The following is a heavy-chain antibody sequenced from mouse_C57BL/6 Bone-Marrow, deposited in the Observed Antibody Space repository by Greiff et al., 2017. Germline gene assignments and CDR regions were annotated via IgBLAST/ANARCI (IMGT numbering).Heavy chain of an antibody. J-gene: IGHJ2*01. CDR2: IDPSDSET. CDR3: ARSRGYYFYYFDG. D-gene: IGHD2-3*01. Sequence: QVQLQQPGAELVRPGSSVKLSCKASGYTFTSYWMHWVKQRPIQGLEWIGNIDPSDSETHYNQKFKDKATLTVDKSSSTAYMQLSSLTSEDSAVYYCARSRGYYFYYFDGWGQGTTLTVSS. V-gene: IGHV1-52*01. CDR1: GYTFTSYW.